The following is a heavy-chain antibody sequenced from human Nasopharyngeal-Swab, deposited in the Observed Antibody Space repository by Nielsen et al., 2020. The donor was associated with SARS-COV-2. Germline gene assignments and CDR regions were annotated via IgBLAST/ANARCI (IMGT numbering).Heavy chain of an antibody. Sequence: WIRQPPGKGLEWIGETNHSGSTNYNPSLKSRVTISVDTSKNQFSLKLSSVTAADTAVYYCARGKRSNSFRVSPPNWFDPWGQGTLVTVSS. D-gene: IGHD4-23*01. V-gene: IGHV4-34*01. CDR3: ARGKRSNSFRVSPPNWFDP. CDR2: TNHSGST. J-gene: IGHJ5*02.